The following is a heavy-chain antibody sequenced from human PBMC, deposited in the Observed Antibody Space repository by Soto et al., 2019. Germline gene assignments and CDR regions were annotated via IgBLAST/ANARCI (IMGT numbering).Heavy chain of an antibody. J-gene: IGHJ6*02. CDR1: GYTFTSYY. V-gene: IGHV1-46*01. CDR3: ARDCSGGSCYSEGGDYGTDG. Sequence: GASVNVSCKASGYTFTSYYMHWVRQAPGQGLEWMGIINPSGGSTSYAQKFQGRVTMTRDTSTSTVYMELSSLRSEDTAVYYCARDCSGGSCYSEGGDYGTDGWGQGTPVIVSS. CDR2: INPSGGST. D-gene: IGHD2-15*01.